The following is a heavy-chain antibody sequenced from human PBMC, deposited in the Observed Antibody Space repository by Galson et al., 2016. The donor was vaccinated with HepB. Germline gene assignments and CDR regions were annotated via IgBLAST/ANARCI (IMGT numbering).Heavy chain of an antibody. CDR3: SLARNHYYSYGMDV. V-gene: IGHV1-69*13. J-gene: IGHJ6*02. D-gene: IGHD5-12*01. CDR2: IIPISNTA. CDR1: GGTFSTYG. Sequence: SVKVSCKASGGTFSTYGISWVRRAPGLGLEWMGGIIPISNTANYAQKFQGRVTITADESTSTAYMELSSLRSEDTALYYCSLARNHYYSYGMDVWGQGTTVTVSS.